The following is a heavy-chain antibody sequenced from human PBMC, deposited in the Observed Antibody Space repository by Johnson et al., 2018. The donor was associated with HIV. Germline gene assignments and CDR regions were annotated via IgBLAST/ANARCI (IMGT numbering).Heavy chain of an antibody. CDR2: IGTAGDT. V-gene: IGHV3-13*01. Sequence: VQLVESGGGVVQPGGSLRLSCAASGFTFSSYDMHWVRQATGKGLEWVSAIGTAGDTYYPGSVKGRFTISRENAKNSLYLQMNSLRAGDTAVYYCAKPLRPELRRGDAFDIWAQGTMVTVSS. CDR3: AKPLRPELRRGDAFDI. CDR1: GFTFSSYD. J-gene: IGHJ3*02. D-gene: IGHD1-7*01.